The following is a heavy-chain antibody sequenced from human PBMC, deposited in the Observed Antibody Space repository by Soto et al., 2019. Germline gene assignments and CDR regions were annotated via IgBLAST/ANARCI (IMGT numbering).Heavy chain of an antibody. CDR2: IIPIFGTA. CDR1: GGTFSSYA. V-gene: IGHV1-69*12. CDR3: ACTVSNYYYYGMDV. Sequence: QVQLVQSGAEVKKPGSSVKVSCKASGGTFSSYAISWVRQAPGQGLEWMGGIIPIFGTADYAQKFQGRVTIXAXESXSTAYMELSSLRSEDTAVYYCACTVSNYYYYGMDVWGQGTTVTVSS. J-gene: IGHJ6*02. D-gene: IGHD2-8*01.